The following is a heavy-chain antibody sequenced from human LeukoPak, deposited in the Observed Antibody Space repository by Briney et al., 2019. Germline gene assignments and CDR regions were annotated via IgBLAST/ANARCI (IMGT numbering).Heavy chain of an antibody. D-gene: IGHD1-26*01. CDR3: TRGSLSGSSRDY. CDR1: GDTFTGYD. V-gene: IGHV1-8*01. Sequence: GASVRVSCKASGDTFTGYDINWVRQATGQGLEWMGWMNPNTGDTGYAQKFQGRVTMTRNSSIDTAYMELSGLRSEDTAVYYCTRGSLSGSSRDYWGQGTLLTVSS. CDR2: MNPNTGDT. J-gene: IGHJ4*02.